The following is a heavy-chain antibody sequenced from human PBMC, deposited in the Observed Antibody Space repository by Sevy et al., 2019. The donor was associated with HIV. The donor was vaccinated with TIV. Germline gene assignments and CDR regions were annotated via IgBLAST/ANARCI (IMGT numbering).Heavy chain of an antibody. CDR3: ARDLYYYEMFNFDY. J-gene: IGHJ4*02. D-gene: IGHD3-22*01. CDR1: GGSMSSSSYY. CDR2: IYYSRST. Sequence: SETLSLTCTVSGGSMSSSSYYWGWIRQPPGKGLEWIGSIYYSRSTYYDPSLKSRVTISVDTSKNQFSLKLSSVTAADTAVYYCARDLYYYEMFNFDYWGQGTLVTVSS. V-gene: IGHV4-39*01.